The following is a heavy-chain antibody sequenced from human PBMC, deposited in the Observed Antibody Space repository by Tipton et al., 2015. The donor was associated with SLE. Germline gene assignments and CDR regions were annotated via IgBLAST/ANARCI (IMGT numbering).Heavy chain of an antibody. J-gene: IGHJ3*02. CDR1: GGSISSGGYS. V-gene: IGHV4-30-2*02. CDR3: ARTPDGDYVGAFDI. Sequence: TLSLTCAVSGGSISSGGYSWSWIRQPPGKGLEWIGYIYHSGSTYYNPSLKSRVTISVDTSKNQFSLKLSSVTAADTAVYYCARTPDGDYVGAFDIWGQGTMVTVSS. D-gene: IGHD4-17*01. CDR2: IYHSGST.